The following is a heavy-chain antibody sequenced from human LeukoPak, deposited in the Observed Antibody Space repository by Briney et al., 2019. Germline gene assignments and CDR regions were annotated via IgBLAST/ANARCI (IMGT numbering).Heavy chain of an antibody. CDR1: GFTFGRCG. J-gene: IGHJ4*02. CDR2: IQYDGSNE. CDR3: AKDPQKILYFFEN. V-gene: IGHV3-30*02. Sequence: PGGSLRLSCAASGFTFGRCGMHWVRQAPGKGLEGVAFIQYDGSNENYADSVRGRFTVSRDNSKNMLYLQMNSLRVEDTAVYYCAKDPQKILYFFENWGQGTLVAVSS.